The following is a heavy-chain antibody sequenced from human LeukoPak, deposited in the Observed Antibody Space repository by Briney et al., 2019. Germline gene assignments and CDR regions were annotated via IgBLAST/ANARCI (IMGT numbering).Heavy chain of an antibody. CDR1: GGSFSGYY. D-gene: IGHD6-13*01. V-gene: IGHV4-34*01. CDR2: INHSGST. Sequence: PSETLSLTCAAYGGSFSGYYWSWIRQPPGKGLEWIGEINHSGSTNYNPSLKSRVTISVDTSKNQFSLKLSSVTAADTAVYYCARGYGYVVHGFDYWGQGTLVTVSS. CDR3: ARGYGYVVHGFDY. J-gene: IGHJ4*02.